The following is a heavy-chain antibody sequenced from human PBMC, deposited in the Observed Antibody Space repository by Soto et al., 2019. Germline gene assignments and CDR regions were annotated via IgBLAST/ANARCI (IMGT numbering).Heavy chain of an antibody. V-gene: IGHV4-30-2*01. CDR2: AYPRGST. D-gene: IGHD6-19*01. CDR3: ARVAGSGWYDA. Sequence: SETLSLTCVVSGGSITSYHWSWIRQPPGKGLEWIGTAYPRGSTYYDPSLKSRVTISLDLSKNQFSLNLNSVTAADTAVYYCARVAGSGWYDAWGQGTLVTVSS. J-gene: IGHJ5*02. CDR1: GGSITSYH.